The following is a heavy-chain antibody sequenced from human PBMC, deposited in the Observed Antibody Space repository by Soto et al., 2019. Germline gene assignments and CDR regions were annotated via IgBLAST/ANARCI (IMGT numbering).Heavy chain of an antibody. CDR1: GYTFTGYY. CDR2: INPNSGGT. V-gene: IGHV1-2*04. Sequence: GASVKVSCKASGYTFTGYYMHWVRQAPGQGLEWMGWINPNSGGTNYAQKFQGWVTMTRDTSISTAYMELSRLRSDDTAVYYCARDSRRGWYGLGGPRRHWFDPWGQGTLVTVSS. CDR3: ARDSRRGWYGLGGPRRHWFDP. J-gene: IGHJ5*02. D-gene: IGHD3-16*01.